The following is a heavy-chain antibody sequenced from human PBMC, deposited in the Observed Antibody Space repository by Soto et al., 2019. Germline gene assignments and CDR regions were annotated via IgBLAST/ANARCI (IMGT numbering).Heavy chain of an antibody. J-gene: IGHJ4*02. CDR1: GFAFSNYA. D-gene: IGHD6-6*01. Sequence: PGGSLRLSCTASGFAFSNYAMGWVRQAPGKGLEWVSSISTSIDSTYYADSVKGRFTIPRDDSKNTLYLQMNSLRAEDSAVYYCAKDRTVAARNFDYWGQGTQVTVSS. CDR2: ISTSIDST. CDR3: AKDRTVAARNFDY. V-gene: IGHV3-23*01.